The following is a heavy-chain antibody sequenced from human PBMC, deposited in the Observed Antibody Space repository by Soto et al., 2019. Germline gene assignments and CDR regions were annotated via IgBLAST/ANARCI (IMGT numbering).Heavy chain of an antibody. CDR2: ISYDGSNK. D-gene: IGHD1-26*01. Sequence: PGGSLRLSCAASGFTFSSYAMHWVRQAPGKGLEWVAVISYDGSNKYYADSVKGRFTISRDNSKNTLYLQMNSLRAEDTAVYYCARDSGAGATYSSDYWGQGTLVTVS. CDR1: GFTFSSYA. V-gene: IGHV3-30-3*01. CDR3: ARDSGAGATYSSDY. J-gene: IGHJ4*02.